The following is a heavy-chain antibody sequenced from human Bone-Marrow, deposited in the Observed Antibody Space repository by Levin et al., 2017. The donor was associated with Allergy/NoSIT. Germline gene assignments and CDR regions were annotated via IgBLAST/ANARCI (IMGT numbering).Heavy chain of an antibody. CDR2: ISSSSSYI. CDR3: ARWGGRIAAAGIPRRDYFDY. Sequence: SCAASGFTFSSYSMNWVRQAPGKGLEWVSSISSSSSYIYYADSVKGRFTISRDNAKNSLYLQMNSLRAEDTAVYYCARWGGRIAAAGIPRRDYFDYWGQGTLVTVSS. V-gene: IGHV3-21*01. CDR1: GFTFSSYS. D-gene: IGHD6-13*01. J-gene: IGHJ4*02.